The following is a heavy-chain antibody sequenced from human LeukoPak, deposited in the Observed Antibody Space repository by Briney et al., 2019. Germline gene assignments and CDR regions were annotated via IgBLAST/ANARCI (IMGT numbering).Heavy chain of an antibody. CDR2: IYGSDDKT. J-gene: IGHJ5*02. D-gene: IGHD2-15*01. CDR3: AKTQGYYDA. Sequence: GGSLRLSCVASGFTFSNYAMCWVRQAPGKGLELVSGIYGSDDKTVYGDAVKGRFTISRDNSKNTLYLQMNSLRADDTAVYYCAKTQGYYDAWGQGALVTVSS. V-gene: IGHV3-23*01. CDR1: GFTFSNYA.